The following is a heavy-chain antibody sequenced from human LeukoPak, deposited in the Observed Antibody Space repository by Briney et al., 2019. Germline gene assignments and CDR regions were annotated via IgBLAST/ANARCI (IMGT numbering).Heavy chain of an antibody. Sequence: SQTLSLTCAISGDSVSSNSAAWNWIMQSPSRGLEWLGRTYYRSKWYNDYAVSVKSRITINPDTSKNQFSLQLNSVTPEDTAVYYCARDNWNYGEGFDYWGQGTLVTVSS. CDR3: ARDNWNYGEGFDY. J-gene: IGHJ4*02. D-gene: IGHD1-7*01. CDR2: TYYRSKWYN. V-gene: IGHV6-1*01. CDR1: GDSVSSNSAA.